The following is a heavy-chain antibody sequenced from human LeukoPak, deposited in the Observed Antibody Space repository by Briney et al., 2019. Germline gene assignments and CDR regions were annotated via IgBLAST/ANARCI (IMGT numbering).Heavy chain of an antibody. V-gene: IGHV3-30-3*01. J-gene: IGHJ4*02. D-gene: IGHD2/OR15-2a*01. CDR3: ASLLPHDY. Sequence: LEWVAVISYDGSNKYYADSVKGRFTISRDNSKNTLYLQMNSLRAEDTAVYYCASLLPHDYWGQGTLVTVSS. CDR2: ISYDGSNK.